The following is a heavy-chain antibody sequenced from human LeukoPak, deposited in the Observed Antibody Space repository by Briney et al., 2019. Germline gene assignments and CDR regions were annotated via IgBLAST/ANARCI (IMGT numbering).Heavy chain of an antibody. D-gene: IGHD1-26*01. CDR3: ARAIVGANGGYYMDV. J-gene: IGHJ6*03. Sequence: SVKGRFTISRDNSKNTLYLQMNSLRAEDTAVYYCARAIVGANGGYYMDVWGKGTTVTVSS. V-gene: IGHV3-30*07.